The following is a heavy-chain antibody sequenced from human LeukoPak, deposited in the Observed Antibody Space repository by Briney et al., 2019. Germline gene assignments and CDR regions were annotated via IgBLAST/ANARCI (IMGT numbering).Heavy chain of an antibody. D-gene: IGHD5-12*01. V-gene: IGHV4-34*01. J-gene: IGHJ4*02. Sequence: PSETLPLTCAVYGGSFSGYYWSWIRQPPRQGLEWIGEINHSGSTNYNPSLKSRVTISVDTSKNQFSLKLSSVTAADTAVYYCARETSDIVATIFDYWGQGTLVTVSS. CDR1: GGSFSGYY. CDR2: INHSGST. CDR3: ARETSDIVATIFDY.